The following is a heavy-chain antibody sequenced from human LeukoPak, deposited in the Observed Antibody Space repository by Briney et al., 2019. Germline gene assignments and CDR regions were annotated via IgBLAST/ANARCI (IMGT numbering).Heavy chain of an antibody. D-gene: IGHD6-19*01. Sequence: PGGSLRLSCAASGFTFSSYSMNWVRQAPGKGLEWVSYISSSSSTIYYADSVKGRFTISRDNAKNSLYLQMNSLRAEDTAVYYCARRSTGLVRYFDYWGQGTLVTVSS. CDR2: ISSSSSTI. CDR1: GFTFSSYS. J-gene: IGHJ4*02. V-gene: IGHV3-48*01. CDR3: ARRSTGLVRYFDY.